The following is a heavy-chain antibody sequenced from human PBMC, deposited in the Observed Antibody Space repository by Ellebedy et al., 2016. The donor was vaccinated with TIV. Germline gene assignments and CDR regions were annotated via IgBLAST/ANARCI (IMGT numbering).Heavy chain of an antibody. V-gene: IGHV3-74*01. CDR3: ARGREEYSGYDAYYGMDV. CDR1: GFTFSSYW. CDR2: INSDGSST. Sequence: GGSLRLXXAASGFTFSSYWMHWVRQAPGKGLVWVSRINSDGSSTSYADSVKGRFTISRDNAKNTLYLQMNSLRAEDTAVYYCARGREEYSGYDAYYGMDVWGQGTTVTVSS. J-gene: IGHJ6*02. D-gene: IGHD5-12*01.